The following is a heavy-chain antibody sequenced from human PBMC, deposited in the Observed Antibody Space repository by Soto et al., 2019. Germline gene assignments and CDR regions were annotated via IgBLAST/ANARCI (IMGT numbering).Heavy chain of an antibody. CDR3: ARDTTAQAGMIDY. D-gene: IGHD4-17*01. CDR1: GFTFSSYG. J-gene: IGHJ4*02. CDR2: IWYDGSNK. V-gene: IGHV3-33*01. Sequence: QVQLVESGGGVVQPGRSLRLSCAASGFTFSSYGMHWVRQAPGKGLEWVAVIWYDGSNKYYADSVKGRFTISRDNSKNTLYLQMNSLRAEDTAVYYCARDTTAQAGMIDYWGQGTLVTVSS.